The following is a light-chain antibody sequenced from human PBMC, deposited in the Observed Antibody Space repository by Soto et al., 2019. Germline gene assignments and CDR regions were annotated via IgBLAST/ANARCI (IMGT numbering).Light chain of an antibody. J-gene: IGLJ1*01. V-gene: IGLV2-14*01. CDR2: EVS. CDR3: SSYTSSSTYV. Sequence: QSALTQPASVSGSPGQSITISCTGTSSDVGGYNYVSWYQQHPGKAPKLMIYEVSNWPSGVSNRFSGSKSGNTASLTISGLQAEDEADYYCSSYTSSSTYVFGTGTKVTV. CDR1: SSDVGGYNY.